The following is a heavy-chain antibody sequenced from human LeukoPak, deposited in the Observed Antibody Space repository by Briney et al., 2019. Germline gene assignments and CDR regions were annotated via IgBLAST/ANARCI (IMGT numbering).Heavy chain of an antibody. J-gene: IGHJ2*01. CDR1: GGSISTSTYY. V-gene: IGHV4-39*01. D-gene: IGHD1-26*01. CDR3: ARRVYSGSYNWYFDL. Sequence: PSETLSLTCTVSGGSISTSTYYWGWIRQPPGKGLEWIGSISYSGSTYSNPSLKSRVTISVDTSKNQFSLKLSSVTAPDTAVYYCARRVYSGSYNWYFDLWGRGTLVTVSS. CDR2: ISYSGST.